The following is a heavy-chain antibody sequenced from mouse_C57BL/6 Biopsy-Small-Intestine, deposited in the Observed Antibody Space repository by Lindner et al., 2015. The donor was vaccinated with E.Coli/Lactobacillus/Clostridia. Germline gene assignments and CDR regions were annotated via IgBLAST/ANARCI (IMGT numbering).Heavy chain of an antibody. CDR2: INPTTGGT. CDR3: ARWGGYKDWFAY. CDR1: GYSFTGYY. J-gene: IGHJ3*01. Sequence: VQLQESGPELVKPGASVKISCKASGYSFTGYYIHWVKQSPEKSLEWIGEINPTTGGTTYNQKFKAKATLTVDKSSNTAYMEFKSLTSEDSAVYYCARWGGYKDWFAYWGQGTLVTVSA. D-gene: IGHD1-2*01. V-gene: IGHV1-42*01.